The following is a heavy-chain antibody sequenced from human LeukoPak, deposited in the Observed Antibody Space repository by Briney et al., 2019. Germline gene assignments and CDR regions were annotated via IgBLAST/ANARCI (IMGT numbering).Heavy chain of an antibody. CDR3: ASGIFYASVQTWSPV. Sequence: GGSLRLSCAASGFNFNIYSMNWVRQAPGRGLECVSSISFVSTYISYADSVKGRFTISRDDAKKSLYLQMNGLRAEDTAFSYCASGIFYASVQTWSPVWGQGTLVTVSS. CDR1: GFNFNIYS. J-gene: IGHJ4*02. CDR2: ISFVSTYI. D-gene: IGHD3-16*01. V-gene: IGHV3-21*01.